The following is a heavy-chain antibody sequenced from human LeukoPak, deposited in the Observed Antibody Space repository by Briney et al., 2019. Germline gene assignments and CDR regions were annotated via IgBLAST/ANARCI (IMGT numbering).Heavy chain of an antibody. D-gene: IGHD6-13*01. Sequence: SETLSLTCDVSGDSVTKDYWTWIRQPPGKGLEWIGYVYYTGITNYNPSLKSRVTISVDTSKNQFSLKLSSVTAADTAVYYCAREGAAADLDYWGQGTLVTVSS. J-gene: IGHJ4*02. CDR1: GDSVTKDY. CDR2: VYYTGIT. CDR3: AREGAAADLDY. V-gene: IGHV4-59*02.